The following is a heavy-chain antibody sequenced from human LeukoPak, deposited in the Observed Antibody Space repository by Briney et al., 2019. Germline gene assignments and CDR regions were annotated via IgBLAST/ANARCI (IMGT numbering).Heavy chain of an antibody. V-gene: IGHV3-74*01. D-gene: IGHD6-19*01. J-gene: IGHJ4*02. CDR3: ATKQWLAPPPDS. Sequence: GGSLRLSCAASGFTFSRYWMLWVRQAPGKGLESVSRVNTDGTVTTYADSVKGRFTVSRDNADNTMFLQMNSVRDEDTAVYYCATKQWLAPPPDSWGQGTPVTVSS. CDR1: GFTFSRYW. CDR2: VNTDGTVT.